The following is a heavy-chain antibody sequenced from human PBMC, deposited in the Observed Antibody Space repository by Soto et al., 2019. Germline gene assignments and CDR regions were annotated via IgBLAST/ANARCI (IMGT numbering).Heavy chain of an antibody. V-gene: IGHV3-15*01. Sequence: VGSLRLSCAASGFTFSNAWMSWVRQAPGKGLEWVGRIKSKTDGGTTDYAAPVKGRFTISRDDSKNTLYLQMNSLKTEDTAVYYCTTDIWFGELLAGYWGQGTLVTVSS. CDR2: IKSKTDGGTT. D-gene: IGHD3-10*01. CDR1: GFTFSNAW. CDR3: TTDIWFGELLAGY. J-gene: IGHJ4*02.